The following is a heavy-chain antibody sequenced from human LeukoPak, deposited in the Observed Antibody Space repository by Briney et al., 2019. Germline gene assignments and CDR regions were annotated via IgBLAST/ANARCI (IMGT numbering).Heavy chain of an antibody. D-gene: IGHD1-26*01. CDR3: AKDASGSYGHFDY. CDR2: ISWNSGSI. J-gene: IGHJ4*02. CDR1: GFTFDDYA. Sequence: GGSLRLSCAASGFTFDDYAMHWVRQAPGKGLEWVSGISWNSGSIGYADSVKGRFTISRDNAKNSLYLRMNSLRAEDMALYYCAKDASGSYGHFDYWGQGTLVTVSS. V-gene: IGHV3-9*03.